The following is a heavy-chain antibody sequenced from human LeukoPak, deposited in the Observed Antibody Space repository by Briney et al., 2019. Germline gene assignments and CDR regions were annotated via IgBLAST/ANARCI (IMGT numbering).Heavy chain of an antibody. D-gene: IGHD6-13*01. CDR3: ARVLEIEAAGNDY. Sequence: NPSETLPLTCTVSGGSISSYYWSWIRQPPGKGLEWIGYIYYSGSTNYNPSLKSRVTISVDTSKNQFSLKVSSVTAADTAVYYCARVLEIEAAGNDYWGQGTLVTVSS. CDR2: IYYSGST. V-gene: IGHV4-59*01. CDR1: GGSISSYY. J-gene: IGHJ4*02.